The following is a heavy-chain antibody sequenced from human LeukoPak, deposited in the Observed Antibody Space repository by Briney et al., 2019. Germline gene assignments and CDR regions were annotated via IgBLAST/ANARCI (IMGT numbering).Heavy chain of an antibody. Sequence: PGGSLRLSCAASGFTFSSYEMNWVRQAPGKGLEWVSYISSSGTTIYYADSVKGRFTISRDNAKNSLYLQMDSLRDEDTAVYYCARVKYGDYGPFDYWGQGTLVTVSS. CDR2: ISSSGTTI. CDR1: GFTFSSYE. V-gene: IGHV3-48*03. J-gene: IGHJ4*02. CDR3: ARVKYGDYGPFDY. D-gene: IGHD4-17*01.